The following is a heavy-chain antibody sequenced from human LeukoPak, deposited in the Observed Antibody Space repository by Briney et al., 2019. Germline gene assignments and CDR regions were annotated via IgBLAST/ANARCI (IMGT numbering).Heavy chain of an antibody. D-gene: IGHD3-22*01. CDR3: ARGPSDYYDSSAPGAGWFDP. V-gene: IGHV1-8*01. CDR2: MNPNSGNT. J-gene: IGHJ5*02. Sequence: ASVKVSRKASGYTFTSYDINWVRQATGQGLEWMGWMNPNSGNTGYAQKFQGRVTMTRNTSISTAYMELSSLRSEDTAVYYRARGPSDYYDSSAPGAGWFDPWGQGTLVTVSS. CDR1: GYTFTSYD.